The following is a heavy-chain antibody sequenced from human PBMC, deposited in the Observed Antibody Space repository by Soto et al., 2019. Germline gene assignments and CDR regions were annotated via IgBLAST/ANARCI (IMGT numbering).Heavy chain of an antibody. CDR3: ATYQKGYNWNYFDH. V-gene: IGHV4-39*01. CDR2: VFHTGFT. Sequence: PSETLSLTCAVSGGSVSGSYYYWAWLRQPPGKGPEWIGSVFHTGFTSYNPSLESRVSVSVDTSKNQFSLKLSAVTASDTAVYYCATYQKGYNWNYFDHWGQGALVTVSS. D-gene: IGHD1-1*01. CDR1: GGSVSGSYYY. J-gene: IGHJ4*02.